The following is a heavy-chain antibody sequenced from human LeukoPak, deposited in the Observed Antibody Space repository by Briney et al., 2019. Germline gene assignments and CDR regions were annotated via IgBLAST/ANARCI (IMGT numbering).Heavy chain of an antibody. Sequence: ASVKVSCKASGYTFTSYGISWVRQAPGQGLEWMGYIITYNGNTNYAQKLQGRVTMTTDTSTSTAYMELRSQRSDDTAVYYCARDTKRSRARWENLGFDPWGQGTLVTVSS. D-gene: IGHD1-26*01. J-gene: IGHJ5*02. V-gene: IGHV1-18*01. CDR2: IITYNGNT. CDR1: GYTFTSYG. CDR3: ARDTKRSRARWENLGFDP.